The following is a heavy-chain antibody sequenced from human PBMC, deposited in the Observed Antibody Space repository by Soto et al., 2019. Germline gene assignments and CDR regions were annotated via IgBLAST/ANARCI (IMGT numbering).Heavy chain of an antibody. J-gene: IGHJ3*01. D-gene: IGHD6-25*01. V-gene: IGHV3-7*04. Sequence: PGGSLRLSCEASGFTFSSSWMTWVRQAPGKGLEWVANIKQDGSEKYYVDSVKGRFTISRDNAKNSLYLQMNSLRAEDTAVYYCARGRGSSGYDAFDVWGQGTMVTVSS. CDR2: IKQDGSEK. CDR1: GFTFSSSW. CDR3: ARGRGSSGYDAFDV.